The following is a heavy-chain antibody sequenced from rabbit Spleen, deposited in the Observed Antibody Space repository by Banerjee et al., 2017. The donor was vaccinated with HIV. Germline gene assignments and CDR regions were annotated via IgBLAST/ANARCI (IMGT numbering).Heavy chain of an antibody. Sequence: QSLEESGGDLVKPGASLTLTCTASGVSFSSRYYMCWVRQAPGKGLEWIGCVGSGATGNTYYASWAKGRFTISKTSSTTLTLQMTSLTAADTATYFCARDGAGGSYFALWGQGTLVTVS. V-gene: IGHV1S40*01. D-gene: IGHD8-1*01. CDR3: ARDGAGGSYFAL. CDR1: GVSFSSRYY. J-gene: IGHJ3*01. CDR2: VGSGATGNT.